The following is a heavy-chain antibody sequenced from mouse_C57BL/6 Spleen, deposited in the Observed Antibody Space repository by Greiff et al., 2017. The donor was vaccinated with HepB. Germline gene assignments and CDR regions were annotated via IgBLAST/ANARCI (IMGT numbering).Heavy chain of an antibody. V-gene: IGHV1-15*01. Sequence: VQLQQSGAELVRPGASVTLSCKASGYTFTDYEMHWVKQTPVHGLEWIGAIDPETGGTAYNQKFKGKAILTADKSSSTAYMELRSLTSEDSAVYYCTRLITTVVDELAYWGQGTLVTVSA. J-gene: IGHJ3*01. CDR2: IDPETGGT. CDR3: TRLITTVVDELAY. CDR1: GYTFTDYE. D-gene: IGHD1-1*01.